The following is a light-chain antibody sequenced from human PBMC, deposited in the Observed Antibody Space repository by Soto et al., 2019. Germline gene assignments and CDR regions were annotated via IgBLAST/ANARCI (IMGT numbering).Light chain of an antibody. J-gene: IGLJ3*02. V-gene: IGLV1-40*01. CDR2: GNS. CDR3: QSYDSSLSGWV. CDR1: SSNIGAGYD. Sequence: QAVVTQPPSVSGAPGQRVTISCTGSSSNIGAGYDVHWYQQLPGTAPKLHIYGNSNRPSGVPDRFSGSKSGTSASLAITGLQAEDEADYYCQSYDSSLSGWVFGGGTKVTVL.